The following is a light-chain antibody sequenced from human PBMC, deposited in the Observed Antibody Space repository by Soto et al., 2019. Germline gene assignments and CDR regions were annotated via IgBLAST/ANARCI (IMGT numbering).Light chain of an antibody. CDR2: DAS. CDR1: QGVSNY. J-gene: IGKJ5*01. CDR3: HQRSNWPPIT. V-gene: IGKV3-11*01. Sequence: EIVLTQSPATLSLSPGERATLSCRASQGVSNYLAWYQQKPGQAPRLLIYDASNRATGIPARFSGSGSGTDFTLTISSLEPEDFAVYYCHQRSNWPPITFGQGTRLEIK.